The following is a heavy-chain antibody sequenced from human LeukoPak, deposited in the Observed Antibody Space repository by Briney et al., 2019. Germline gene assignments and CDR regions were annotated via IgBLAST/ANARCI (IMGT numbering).Heavy chain of an antibody. J-gene: IGHJ4*02. Sequence: GGSLRLSCAASGFTFSNYWMSWVRQAPGKGLEWVANIKDDGSGKYYVDSVKGRFTISRDNAKNSLYLQMNSLRVEDTAVYYCARDPRTVRIWGQGTLVTVSS. D-gene: IGHD1-1*01. CDR3: ARDPRTVRI. CDR2: IKDDGSGK. CDR1: GFTFSNYW. V-gene: IGHV3-7*01.